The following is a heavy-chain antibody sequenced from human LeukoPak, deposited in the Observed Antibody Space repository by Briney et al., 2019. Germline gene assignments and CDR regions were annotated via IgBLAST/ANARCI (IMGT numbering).Heavy chain of an antibody. V-gene: IGHV3-74*01. CDR2: ISTGGSMT. D-gene: IGHD6-13*01. J-gene: IGHJ4*02. CDR1: GFTFSSYW. Sequence: GGSLRLSCAASGFTFSSYWMYWVRQAPGKGLVWVSHISTGGSMTDHADSVKGRFTISRDNARNTLYLQVNSLRAEDTAVYYCTRDSAAPGADLDYWGQGTLVTVSS. CDR3: TRDSAAPGADLDY.